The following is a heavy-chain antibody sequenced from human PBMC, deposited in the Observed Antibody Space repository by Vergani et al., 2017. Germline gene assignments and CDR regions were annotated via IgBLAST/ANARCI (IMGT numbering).Heavy chain of an antibody. D-gene: IGHD1-14*01. CDR2: TWYDGNNK. CDR1: GFTFNQYG. CDR3: ARGLRLLYNRFDP. Sequence: QVQLVESGGGVVQPGRSLRLSCAASGFTFNQYGMHWVRQAPGKGLEWVAVTWYDGNNKQYADSVKGRFTISRDNYKSTMYLQMNSLRDEDTGVYYCARGLRLLYNRFDPWGQGTLVTVSS. J-gene: IGHJ5*02. V-gene: IGHV3-33*01.